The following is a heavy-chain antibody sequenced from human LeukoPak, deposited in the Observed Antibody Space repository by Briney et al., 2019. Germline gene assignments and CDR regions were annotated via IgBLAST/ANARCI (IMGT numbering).Heavy chain of an antibody. CDR3: ASNPLNSPYPYFDY. CDR1: GGTFSSYA. J-gene: IGHJ4*02. Sequence: SVTVSCKASGGTFSSYAISWVRQAPGQGLEWMGRIIPILGIANYAQKFQGRVTITADKSTRTAYMELSSLRSEDTAVYYCASNPLNSPYPYFDYWGQGTLVTVSS. V-gene: IGHV1-69*04. CDR2: IIPILGIA.